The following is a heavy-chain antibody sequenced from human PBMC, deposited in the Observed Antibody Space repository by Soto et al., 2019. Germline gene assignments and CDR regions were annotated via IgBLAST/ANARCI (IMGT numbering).Heavy chain of an antibody. CDR3: ARDGYSSSWPPGVYYYYGMDV. J-gene: IGHJ6*02. Sequence: SQTLSLTCVISGDSVSSNSAAWNWIRQSPSRGLEWLGRTYYRSKWYNDYAVSVKSRITINPDTSKNQFSLQLNSVTPEDTAVYYCARDGYSSSWPPGVYYYYGMDVWGQGTTVTSP. CDR1: GDSVSSNSAA. V-gene: IGHV6-1*01. CDR2: TYYRSKWYN. D-gene: IGHD6-13*01.